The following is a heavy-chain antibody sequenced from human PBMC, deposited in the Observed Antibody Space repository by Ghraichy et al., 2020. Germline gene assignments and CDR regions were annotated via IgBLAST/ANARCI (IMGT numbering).Heavy chain of an antibody. CDR2: ISWNSGSI. V-gene: IGHV3-9*01. D-gene: IGHD3-16*01. CDR3: AKRLEARGGAFDI. J-gene: IGHJ3*02. Sequence: GGSLRLSCAASGFTFDDYAMHWVRQAPGKGLEWVSGISWNSGSIGYADSVKGRFTISRDNAKNSLYLQMNSLRAEDTALYYCAKRLEARGGAFDIWGQGTMVTVSS. CDR1: GFTFDDYA.